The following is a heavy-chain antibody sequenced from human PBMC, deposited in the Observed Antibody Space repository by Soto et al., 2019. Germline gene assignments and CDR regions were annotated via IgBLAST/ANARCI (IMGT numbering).Heavy chain of an antibody. J-gene: IGHJ5*02. CDR1: GGSISSGDYY. CDR3: ARGMVHATENWFDP. Sequence: SETLSLTSTVSGGSISSGDYYWSWIRHPPGKCLEWIGYIYYSGSTYYTPSLKSRVTISVDTSRNQFSLKLSSVTAADTAVYYCARGMVHATENWFDPWGQGTLVTVSS. CDR2: IYYSGST. D-gene: IGHD2-8*01. V-gene: IGHV4-30-4*01.